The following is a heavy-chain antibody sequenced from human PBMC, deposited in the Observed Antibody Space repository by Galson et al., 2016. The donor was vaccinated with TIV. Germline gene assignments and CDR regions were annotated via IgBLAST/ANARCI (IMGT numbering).Heavy chain of an antibody. V-gene: IGHV7-4-1*02. D-gene: IGHD6-6*01. CDR1: GYSFSSYA. Sequence: SVKVSCKASGYSFSSYAMHRVRQAPGQGLEWMGLINPTTGKSTYAQGFTGRFVFSFDTSVSTSYLEISSLKADDTAVYYCVRDLEFSRSSGDRWGQGTLVTVSS. J-gene: IGHJ5*02. CDR3: VRDLEFSRSSGDR. CDR2: INPTTGKS.